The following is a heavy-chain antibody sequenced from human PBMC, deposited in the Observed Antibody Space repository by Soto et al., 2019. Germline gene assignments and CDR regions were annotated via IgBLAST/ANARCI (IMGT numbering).Heavy chain of an antibody. D-gene: IGHD5-12*01. CDR1: WYSFSSFW. CDR2: IDPSDSYT. Sequence: LGGSLEISCKGSWYSFSSFWIRWVRPIPGKGLEWMGRIDPSDSYTNYSPSFQGHVTISADKSISTAYLQWSSLKASDTAMYYCARRNSGYDHGMDAWGQGTTVTVSS. J-gene: IGHJ6*02. V-gene: IGHV5-10-1*01. CDR3: ARRNSGYDHGMDA.